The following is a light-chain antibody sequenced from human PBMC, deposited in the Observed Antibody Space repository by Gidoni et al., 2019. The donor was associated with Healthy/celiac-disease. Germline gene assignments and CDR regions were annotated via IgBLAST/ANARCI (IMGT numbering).Light chain of an antibody. Sequence: EIVLTQSPATLSLSPGERATLSCRASQSASSYLAWYQQKPGLAPRLLIYDASNRATGIPARFSGSGSGTDFTLNISSLEPEDFAVYYCKQRSQWPLAFXQXTKVEIK. V-gene: IGKV3-11*01. CDR1: QSASSY. CDR2: DAS. CDR3: KQRSQWPLA. J-gene: IGKJ1*01.